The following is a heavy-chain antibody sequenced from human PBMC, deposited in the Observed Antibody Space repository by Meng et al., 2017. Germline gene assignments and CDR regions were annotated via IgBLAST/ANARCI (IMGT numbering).Heavy chain of an antibody. V-gene: IGHV1-18*01. CDR3: ARDGVGSAYGSGSYFVVSRCGMDV. CDR1: GYTFTSYG. CDR2: ISAYNGNT. D-gene: IGHD3-10*01. Sequence: ASVKVSCKASGYTFTSYGISWVRQAPGQGLEWMGWISAYNGNTNYAQKLQGRVTMTTDTSTSTAYMELRSLRSDDTAVYYCARDGVGSAYGSGSYFVVSRCGMDVWGQGTTVTV. J-gene: IGHJ6*02.